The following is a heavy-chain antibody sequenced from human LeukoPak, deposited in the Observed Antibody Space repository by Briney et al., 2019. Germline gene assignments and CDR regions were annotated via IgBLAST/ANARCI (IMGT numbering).Heavy chain of an antibody. CDR3: AEGLLRIYDALDA. J-gene: IGHJ3*01. CDR1: GFTFDDYS. Sequence: SLRLSCAASGFTFDDYSMNWVRQAPGKGLEWVATINWNSATTAYAVSVKGRFTVSRDNAKNSLYLQMNSLRTEDTALYFCAEGLLRIYDALDAWGQGPMITVSS. V-gene: IGHV3-9*01. D-gene: IGHD2-15*01. CDR2: INWNSATT.